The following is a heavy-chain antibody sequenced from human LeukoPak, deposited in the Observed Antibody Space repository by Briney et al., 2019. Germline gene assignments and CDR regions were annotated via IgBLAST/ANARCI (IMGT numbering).Heavy chain of an antibody. CDR2: ISYDGSNK. CDR3: ARAYSSSSNLDY. CDR1: GFTFSSYA. Sequence: GGSLRLSCAASGFTFSSYAMHWVRQAPGKGLEWVAVISYDGSNKYYADSVKGRFTISRDNSKNTLYLQMNSLRAEDTAVYYCARAYSSSSNLDYWGQGTLVTVSS. J-gene: IGHJ4*02. D-gene: IGHD6-6*01. V-gene: IGHV3-30-3*01.